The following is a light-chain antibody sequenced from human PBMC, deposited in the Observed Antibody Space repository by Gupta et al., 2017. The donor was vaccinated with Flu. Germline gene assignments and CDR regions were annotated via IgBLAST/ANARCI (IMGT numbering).Light chain of an antibody. CDR2: GAS. Sequence: IVMTQSPATLSVSPGERATLSCRASQSVSRYLAWYQHKPGQAPRLLIYGASTRATGIPARFSGSGSGTEFTLTISSLQTEDFAVYYCQHDNCGPPASIFGEGTKLEIK. CDR3: QHDNCGPPASI. CDR1: QSVSRY. J-gene: IGKJ2*01. V-gene: IGKV3-15*01.